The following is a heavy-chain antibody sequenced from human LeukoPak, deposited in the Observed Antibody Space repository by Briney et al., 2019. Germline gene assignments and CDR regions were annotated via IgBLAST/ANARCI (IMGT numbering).Heavy chain of an antibody. CDR1: GGSFSGYY. V-gene: IGHV4-34*01. Sequence: SETLSLTCAVYGGSFSGYYWSWIRQPPGKGLEWIGEINHSGSTNYNPSLKSRVTISVDTSKNQFSLKLSSVTAADTAVYYCASSWAHSGSYYGYWGQGTLVTVSS. J-gene: IGHJ4*02. CDR3: ASSWAHSGSYYGY. D-gene: IGHD1-26*01. CDR2: INHSGST.